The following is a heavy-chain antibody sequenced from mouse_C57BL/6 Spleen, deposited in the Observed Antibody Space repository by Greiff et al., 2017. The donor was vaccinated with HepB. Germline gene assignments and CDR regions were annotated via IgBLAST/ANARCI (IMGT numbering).Heavy chain of an antibody. Sequence: EVQLVESGEGLVKPGGSLKLSCAASGFTFSDYAMSWVRQTPEKRLEWVAYISSGGDYIYYAETVKGRFTISRDKARNTLYLQMSSLKSEDTAMSYCTSRYYDYDWFAYWGQGTLVTVSA. V-gene: IGHV5-9-1*02. CDR2: ISSGGDYI. J-gene: IGHJ3*01. CDR1: GFTFSDYA. D-gene: IGHD2-4*01. CDR3: TSRYYDYDWFAY.